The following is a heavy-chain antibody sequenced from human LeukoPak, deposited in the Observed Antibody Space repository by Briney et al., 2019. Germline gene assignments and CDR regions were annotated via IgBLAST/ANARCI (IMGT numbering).Heavy chain of an antibody. CDR2: ITRSGDNT. Sequence: GGSLRLSCAAAGFSFTTDAMSWVRQAPGKGLEWVSSITRSGDNTYYADSVKGRFTISRDNSKNTLYLQMNSLRAEDTAIYYCAPRRPYYFDFWGQGTLVTVSS. CDR1: GFSFTTDA. CDR3: APRRPYYFDF. V-gene: IGHV3-23*01. J-gene: IGHJ4*02.